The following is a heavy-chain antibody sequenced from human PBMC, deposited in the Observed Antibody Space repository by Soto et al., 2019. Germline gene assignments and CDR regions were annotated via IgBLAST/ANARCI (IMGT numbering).Heavy chain of an antibody. CDR1: GGSISSYY. J-gene: IGHJ4*02. V-gene: IGHV4-59*01. CDR3: ARGEWLVTHYFDY. D-gene: IGHD6-19*01. Sequence: PSETLSLTCTVSGGSISSYYWSWIRQPPGKGLEWIGYIYYSGSTNYNPSLKSRVTISVDTSKNQFSLKLSSVTAADTAVYYCARGEWLVTHYFDYWGQGTLVTVSS. CDR2: IYYSGST.